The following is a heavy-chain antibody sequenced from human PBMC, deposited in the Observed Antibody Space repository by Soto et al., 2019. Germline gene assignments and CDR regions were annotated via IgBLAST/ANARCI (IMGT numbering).Heavy chain of an antibody. CDR3: ARGESNRYYYGMDV. V-gene: IGHV4-34*01. J-gene: IGHJ6*02. Sequence: QVQLQQWGAGLLKPSETLSLTCAVYGGSFSGYYWSWIRQPPGKGLEWLGEINHSGSTNYNPSLKSRVTISVDTSKNQFSLKLSSVTAADTAVYYCARGESNRYYYGMDVWGQGTTVTVSS. D-gene: IGHD7-27*01. CDR2: INHSGST. CDR1: GGSFSGYY.